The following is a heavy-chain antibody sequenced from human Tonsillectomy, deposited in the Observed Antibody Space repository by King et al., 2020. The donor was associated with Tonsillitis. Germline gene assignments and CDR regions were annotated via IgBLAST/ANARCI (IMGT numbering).Heavy chain of an antibody. J-gene: IGHJ6*02. CDR1: GFTFSSYS. CDR3: ARELGGSGTYYLYYYYGMDV. Sequence: VQLVESGGGLVQPGGSLRLSCAASGFTFSSYSMNWVRQAPGKGLEWLSYTSSSSTTIYYADSVKGRFTISRDNAKDSLYLQMNSLRAEDTAVYYCARELGGSGTYYLYYYYGMDVWGQGTTVTVSS. V-gene: IGHV3-48*04. D-gene: IGHD3-10*01. CDR2: TSSSSTTI.